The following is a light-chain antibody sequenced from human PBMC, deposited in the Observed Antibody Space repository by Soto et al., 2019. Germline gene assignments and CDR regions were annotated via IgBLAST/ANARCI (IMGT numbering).Light chain of an antibody. J-gene: IGKJ1*01. Sequence: EIVLTQSPATLALSPGERATLSCRASQSVSSYLAWYQQKRGQAPRLLIYDASNRATGIPARFSGSGSGTDFTLTISSLEPEDFAIYFCQQYNTWPRTFGQGTKVEVK. V-gene: IGKV3-11*01. CDR1: QSVSSY. CDR2: DAS. CDR3: QQYNTWPRT.